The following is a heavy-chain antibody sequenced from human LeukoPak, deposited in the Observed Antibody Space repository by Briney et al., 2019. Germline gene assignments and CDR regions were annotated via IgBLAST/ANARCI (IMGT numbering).Heavy chain of an antibody. Sequence: PSETLSLTCTVSGSSISTYSWSWIRQPPGKGLEWVGYIYTTGSTHYNPSLKSRVTMSLDTSKNQLSLMLSSVTAADTAVFYCATQRAKMATMTDDAFDIWGQGTMVTVSS. CDR1: GSSISTYS. CDR2: IYTTGST. V-gene: IGHV4-59*08. D-gene: IGHD5-24*01. J-gene: IGHJ3*02. CDR3: ATQRAKMATMTDDAFDI.